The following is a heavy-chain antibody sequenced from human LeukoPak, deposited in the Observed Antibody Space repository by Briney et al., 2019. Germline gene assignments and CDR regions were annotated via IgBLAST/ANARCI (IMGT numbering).Heavy chain of an antibody. J-gene: IGHJ5*02. CDR3: ARDVPGSIGTTARFDP. Sequence: GASVKVSCTASGGTFSSYAISWVRQAPGQGLEWMGGIIPIFGTANYAQKFQGRVTMTTDTSTSTAYMELRSLRSDDTAVYYCARDVPGSIGTTARFDPWGQGTLVIASS. CDR2: IIPIFGTA. D-gene: IGHD1-1*01. CDR1: GGTFSSYA. V-gene: IGHV1-69*05.